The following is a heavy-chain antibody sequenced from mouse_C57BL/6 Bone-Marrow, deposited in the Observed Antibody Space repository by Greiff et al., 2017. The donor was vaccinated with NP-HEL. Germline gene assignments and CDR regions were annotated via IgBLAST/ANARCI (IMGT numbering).Heavy chain of an antibody. V-gene: IGHV1-64*01. CDR3: ARHPWLLRYFDV. CDR2: IHPNSGST. J-gene: IGHJ1*03. CDR1: GYTFTSYW. D-gene: IGHD2-3*01. Sequence: QVQLQQPGAELVKPGASVKLSCKASGYTFTSYWMHWVKQRPGQGLEWIGMIHPNSGSTNYNEKFKSKATLTVDKSSSTAYMQLGSLTSEDSAVYYCARHPWLLRYFDVWGTGTTVTVSS.